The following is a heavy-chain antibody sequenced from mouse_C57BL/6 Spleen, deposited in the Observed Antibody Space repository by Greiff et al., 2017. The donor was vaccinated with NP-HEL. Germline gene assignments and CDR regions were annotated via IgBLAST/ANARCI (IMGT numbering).Heavy chain of an antibody. Sequence: VQGVESGAELVRPGTSVKVSCKASGYAFTNYLIEWVKQRPGQGLEWIGVINPGSGGTNYNEKFKGKATLTADKSSSTAYMQLSSLTSEDSAVYFCARRDSSGYYAMDYWGQGTSVTVSS. J-gene: IGHJ4*01. CDR1: GYAFTNYL. D-gene: IGHD3-2*02. CDR3: ARRDSSGYYAMDY. V-gene: IGHV1-54*01. CDR2: INPGSGGT.